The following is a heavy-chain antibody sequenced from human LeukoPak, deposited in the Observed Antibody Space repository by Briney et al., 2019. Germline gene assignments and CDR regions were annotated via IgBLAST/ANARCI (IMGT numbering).Heavy chain of an antibody. D-gene: IGHD3-3*01. CDR1: GFTFSSYA. J-gene: IGHJ6*02. CDR2: ISYDGSNK. Sequence: PGGSLRLSCAASGFTFSSYAMHWVRQAPGKGLEWVAVISYDGSNKYYADSVKGRSTISRDNSKNTLYLQMNSLRAEDTAVYYCAREGWSGYYYYYYYGMDVWGQGTTVTVSS. CDR3: AREGWSGYYYYYYYGMDV. V-gene: IGHV3-30-3*01.